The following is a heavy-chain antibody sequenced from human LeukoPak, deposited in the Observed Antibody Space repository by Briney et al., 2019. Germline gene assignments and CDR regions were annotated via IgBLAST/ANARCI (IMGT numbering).Heavy chain of an antibody. V-gene: IGHV5-51*01. CDR1: GYSFPSYW. CDR2: IFPGDSDT. Sequence: GESLEISCKGSGYSFPSYWIGWVRQMPGKGLEWMGIIFPGDSDTRYSPSFQGQVTISADKSISTAYLQWSSLKASDTAMYYCAKIRDGRAFGAIDYWGQGTLVTVSS. CDR3: AKIRDGRAFGAIDY. D-gene: IGHD3-10*01. J-gene: IGHJ4*02.